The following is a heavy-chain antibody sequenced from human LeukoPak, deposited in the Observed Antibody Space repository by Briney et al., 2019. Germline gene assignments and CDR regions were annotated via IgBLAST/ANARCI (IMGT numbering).Heavy chain of an antibody. D-gene: IGHD5-18*01. CDR1: GVSINSYY. CDR3: ASLPGYTYGLNAFDI. J-gene: IGHJ3*02. CDR2: LYYSGIT. V-gene: IGHV4-59*08. Sequence: PSVTLSLTCTVSGVSINSYYWNWIRQPPGKGLEWIGYLYYSGITTYNPSLKSRVTISLDTSKNQFSLKLSSVTAADTAVYYCASLPGYTYGLNAFDIWGQGTMVTVSS.